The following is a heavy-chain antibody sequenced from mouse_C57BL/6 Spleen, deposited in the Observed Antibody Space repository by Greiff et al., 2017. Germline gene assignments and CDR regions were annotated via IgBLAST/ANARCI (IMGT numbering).Heavy chain of an antibody. Sequence: VQLQQSGAELVKPGASVKMSCKASGYTFTSYWITWVKQRPGQGLEWIGDIYPGSGSTNYNEKFKSKATLTVDTSSSTAYMQLSSLTSEDSAVYYCASSIAYYYASTWFAYWGQGTLVTVSA. CDR3: ASSIAYYYASTWFAY. V-gene: IGHV1-55*01. CDR2: IYPGSGST. D-gene: IGHD1-1*01. J-gene: IGHJ3*01. CDR1: GYTFTSYW.